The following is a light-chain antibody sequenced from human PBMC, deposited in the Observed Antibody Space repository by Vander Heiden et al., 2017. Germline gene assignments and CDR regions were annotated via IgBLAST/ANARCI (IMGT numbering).Light chain of an antibody. Sequence: EMVLTQSPATLSLSPGDRATLSCRASQSVSSYLAWYQQKPGQAPRLLIYDASNRATGTPARFSGSGSGTDFTLTSSSLEPEDFAVYYCQQRSNWWTFGQGTKVEIK. CDR1: QSVSSY. CDR3: QQRSNWWT. J-gene: IGKJ1*01. V-gene: IGKV3-11*01. CDR2: DAS.